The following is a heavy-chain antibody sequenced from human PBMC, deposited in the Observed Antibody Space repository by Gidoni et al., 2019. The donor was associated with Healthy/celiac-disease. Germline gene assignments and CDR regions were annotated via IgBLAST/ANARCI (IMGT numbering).Heavy chain of an antibody. J-gene: IGHJ4*02. V-gene: IGHV4-31*03. CDR1: GGSISRGGYY. Sequence: QVQLQEAGPGLVKPSQTLSLTCTVSGGSISRGGYYWSWIRQHPGKGLEWIGYIYYSGSTYYNPSLKSRVTISVDTSKNQFSLKLSSVTAADTAVYYCARDHGSGWQFDYWGQGTLVTVSS. D-gene: IGHD6-19*01. CDR2: IYYSGST. CDR3: ARDHGSGWQFDY.